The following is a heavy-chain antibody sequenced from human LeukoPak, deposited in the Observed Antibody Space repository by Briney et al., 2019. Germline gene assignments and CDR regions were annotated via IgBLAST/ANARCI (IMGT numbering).Heavy chain of an antibody. J-gene: IGHJ4*02. Sequence: SETLSLTCTVSGGSITSYYWFWIRQPPGKGLEWIGYFYYSGSTIYNPSLKSRVTISVDTSKNQCSLKVTSVTAADTAVYYCARGRGNTIPWSWGKETLVTVSS. D-gene: IGHD3-3*01. V-gene: IGHV4-59*01. CDR1: GGSITSYY. CDR3: ARGRGNTIPWS. CDR2: FYYSGST.